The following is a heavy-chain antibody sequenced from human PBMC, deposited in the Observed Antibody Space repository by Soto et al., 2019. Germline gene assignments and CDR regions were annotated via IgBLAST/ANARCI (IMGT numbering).Heavy chain of an antibody. V-gene: IGHV3-23*04. Sequence: EVQLVESGGGLVQPGGSLRLSCAASGFTFSSYAMTWVRLAPGKGLEWVSAISGGGDITYYADSVKGRFTISRDNSKNTLYLQMNSLRGEDTAVYYWGKDPYDSSGYYSVYWGQGTLVTVSS. CDR2: ISGGGDIT. CDR3: GKDPYDSSGYYSVY. D-gene: IGHD3-22*01. J-gene: IGHJ4*02. CDR1: GFTFSSYA.